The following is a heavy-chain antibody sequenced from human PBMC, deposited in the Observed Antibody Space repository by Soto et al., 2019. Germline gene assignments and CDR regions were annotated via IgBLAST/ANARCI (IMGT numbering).Heavy chain of an antibody. CDR2: ISYDGSD. CDR1: GFPFREFG. CDR3: ARRWNYYLDF. V-gene: IGHV3-33*05. Sequence: QMQLVESGGGVVQPGRSLRLSCVASGFPFREFGMHWVRQAPGKGLEWVALISYDGSDYADSVKGRFTISRDDSRDTLFLHMDNLRPDGTGVYYCARRWNYYLDFWGQGTLVAVSS. J-gene: IGHJ4*02. D-gene: IGHD1-1*01.